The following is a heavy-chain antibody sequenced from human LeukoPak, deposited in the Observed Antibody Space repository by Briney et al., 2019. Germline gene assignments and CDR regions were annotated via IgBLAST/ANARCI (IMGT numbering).Heavy chain of an antibody. Sequence: GRSLRLSCAASGFTFSTYGMHWVRQAPGKGLEWVAIISYDGSNKYYADSVKGRFTISRDNSKNTLYLQMNSLRAEDTAVYYCAKDPGAGIAVAGTFDYWGQGTLVTVSS. D-gene: IGHD6-19*01. CDR1: GFTFSTYG. CDR2: ISYDGSNK. CDR3: AKDPGAGIAVAGTFDY. V-gene: IGHV3-30*18. J-gene: IGHJ4*02.